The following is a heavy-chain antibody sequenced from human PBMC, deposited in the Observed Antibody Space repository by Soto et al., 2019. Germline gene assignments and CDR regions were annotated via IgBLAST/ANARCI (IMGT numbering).Heavy chain of an antibody. Sequence: QVQLVQSGAEVKKPGSSVKVSCKASGGTFSSYAISWVRQAPGQGLEWMGGIIPIFGTANYAQKFKGRVTITADKSTSTAYMELSSLRSEDTAVYYRARTQSIAARGTFDYWGQGTLVTVCS. D-gene: IGHD6-6*01. J-gene: IGHJ4*02. CDR2: IIPIFGTA. CDR3: ARTQSIAARGTFDY. V-gene: IGHV1-69*06. CDR1: GGTFSSYA.